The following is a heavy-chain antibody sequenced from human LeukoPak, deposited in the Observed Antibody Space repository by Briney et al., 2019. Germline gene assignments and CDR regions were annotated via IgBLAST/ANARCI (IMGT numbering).Heavy chain of an antibody. V-gene: IGHV3-23*01. Sequence: GGSLRLSCAASGFTFSSYAMSWVRQAPGKGLEWVSAISGSGGSTYYADSVEGRFTISRDNSKNTLYLQMNSLRAEDTAVYYCAKGYPLHSGYDIPNYFDYWGQGTLVTVSS. CDR2: ISGSGGST. CDR1: GFTFSSYA. CDR3: AKGYPLHSGYDIPNYFDY. D-gene: IGHD5-12*01. J-gene: IGHJ4*02.